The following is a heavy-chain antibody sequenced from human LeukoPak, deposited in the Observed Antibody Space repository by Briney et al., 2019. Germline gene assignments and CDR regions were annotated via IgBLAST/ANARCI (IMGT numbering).Heavy chain of an antibody. J-gene: IGHJ4*02. CDR2: IFYTGST. V-gene: IGHV4-4*07. Sequence: SETLSLTCIVSGGSISSRHWGWIRQPAGKGLEWIGHIFYTGSTNYNPSLKSRVTMSVDTSTNRFSLKLSSVTAADTVVYYCARLFGYYYGSGSPNFDYWGQGTLVTVSS. CDR3: ARLFGYYYGSGSPNFDY. CDR1: GGSISSRH. D-gene: IGHD3-10*01.